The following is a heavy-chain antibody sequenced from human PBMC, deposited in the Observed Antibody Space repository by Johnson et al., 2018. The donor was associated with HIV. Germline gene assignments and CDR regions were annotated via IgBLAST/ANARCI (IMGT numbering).Heavy chain of an antibody. CDR3: AKGGYCSGGSRYPDAFDI. CDR1: GFTFSSYG. V-gene: IGHV3-33*06. Sequence: QVQLVESGGGVVQPGRSLRLSCAASGFTFSSYGMHWVRQAPGKGLEWVAVIWYDGSNKYYADSAKGRFTISRDNSKNTLYLQMNSLRAEDTAVYYCAKGGYCSGGSRYPDAFDIWGQGTMVTVSS. CDR2: IWYDGSNK. D-gene: IGHD2-15*01. J-gene: IGHJ3*02.